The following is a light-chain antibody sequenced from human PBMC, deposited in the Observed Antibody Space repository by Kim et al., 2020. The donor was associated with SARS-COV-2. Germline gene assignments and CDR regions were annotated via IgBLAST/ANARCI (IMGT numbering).Light chain of an antibody. CDR3: QQSHSTPRT. J-gene: IGKJ1*01. CDR2: AAS. Sequence: DIQMTQSPSSLSASVGDRVTITCRTTQSISSHLNWYQQKPGRAPKLLISAASTLQGGVPSRFSGSGSETDFTLTITSLQPEDFATYYCQQSHSTPRTFGQGTKVDIK. V-gene: IGKV1-39*01. CDR1: QSISSH.